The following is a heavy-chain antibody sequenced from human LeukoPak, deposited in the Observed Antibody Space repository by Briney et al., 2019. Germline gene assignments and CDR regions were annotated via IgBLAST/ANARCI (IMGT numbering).Heavy chain of an antibody. CDR1: GGSFSGYY. Sequence: ETLSLTCAVYGGSFSGYYWSWVRQAPGKGLEWVSVISDSGGSTYYADSMKGRFTISRDNSKNTLYLQVNSLRAEDTAMYYCARNILFAFDIWGQGTMVTVSS. CDR2: ISDSGGST. J-gene: IGHJ3*02. CDR3: ARNILFAFDI. V-gene: IGHV3-53*01.